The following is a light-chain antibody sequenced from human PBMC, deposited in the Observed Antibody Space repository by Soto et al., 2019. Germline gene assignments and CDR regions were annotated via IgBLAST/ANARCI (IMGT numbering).Light chain of an antibody. Sequence: DIQMTQSPSSLSVSVGDRVTITCRASQSISNYLNWYQQKPGKAPKLLIYAASSLQSGVPSRFSGSGSGTDFTLTISSLQPEDFATYYCQQSYSTPPTFGQGTKVDIK. CDR1: QSISNY. J-gene: IGKJ1*01. CDR2: AAS. CDR3: QQSYSTPPT. V-gene: IGKV1-39*01.